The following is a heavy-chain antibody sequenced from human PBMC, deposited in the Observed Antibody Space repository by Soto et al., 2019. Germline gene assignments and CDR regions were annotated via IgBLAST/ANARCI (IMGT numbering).Heavy chain of an antibody. CDR3: VRQPGGVATPGDDY. CDR2: MNPDSGDT. CDR1: GYPFDSFD. V-gene: IGHV1-8*01. D-gene: IGHD2-15*01. J-gene: IGHJ4*02. Sequence: QVQLVQSGAEVKKPGASVKVSCEASGYPFDSFDINWVRQAAGQGLEWMGWMNPDSGDTAVAQRFQDRIIMTRTTSTGTAYMELSRLTPEDSAVYFCVRQPGGVATPGDDYWGQGTLVTASS.